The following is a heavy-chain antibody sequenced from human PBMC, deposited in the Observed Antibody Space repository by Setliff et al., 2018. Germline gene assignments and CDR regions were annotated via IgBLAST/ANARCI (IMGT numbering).Heavy chain of an antibody. CDR1: GFSLTTSGTC. CDR2: IDWDGDK. CDR3: ARSRYELPHYYFDY. V-gene: IGHV2-70*11. D-gene: IGHD1-7*01. Sequence: SGPTLVNPTQTLTLTCTFSGFSLTTSGTCVTWIRQPPGKALEWLARIDWDGDKHYNTSLRTRLTLSKDTSKNQVFLTMTNMDPVDTATYYCARSRYELPHYYFDYWGQGILVTVSS. J-gene: IGHJ4*02.